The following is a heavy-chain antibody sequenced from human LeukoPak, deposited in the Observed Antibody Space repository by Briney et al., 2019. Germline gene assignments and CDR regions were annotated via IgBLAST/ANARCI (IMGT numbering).Heavy chain of an antibody. V-gene: IGHV1-18*01. CDR3: ARGSSAPYYYYYYMDV. D-gene: IGHD6-6*01. CDR1: GYTFTSYG. CDR2: ISAYNGNT. J-gene: IGHJ6*03. Sequence: GASVKVSCKASGYTFTSYGISWVRQAPGQGLEWMGWISAYNGNTNYAQKLQGRVTMTTDTSTSTAYMELRSLRSDDTAVYYCARGSSAPYYYYYYMDVWGKGTTVTVSS.